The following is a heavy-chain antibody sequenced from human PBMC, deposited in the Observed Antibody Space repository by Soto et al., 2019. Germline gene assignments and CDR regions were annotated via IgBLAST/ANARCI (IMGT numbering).Heavy chain of an antibody. Sequence: TLSLTCAVSGGSISSGGYSWSWIRQPPGKGLEWIGYIYHSGSTYYNPSLKSRVTISVDRSKNQFSLKLSSVTAADTAVYYCARAADYGGNPDYFQHWGQGTLVTVSS. D-gene: IGHD4-17*01. CDR3: ARAADYGGNPDYFQH. V-gene: IGHV4-30-2*01. CDR2: IYHSGST. J-gene: IGHJ1*01. CDR1: GGSISSGGYS.